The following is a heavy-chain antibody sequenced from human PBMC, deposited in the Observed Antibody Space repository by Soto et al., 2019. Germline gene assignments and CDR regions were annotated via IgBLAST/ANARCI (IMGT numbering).Heavy chain of an antibody. V-gene: IGHV3-48*01. Sequence: GGSLRLSCAASGFSFNTYSMNWVRQAPGKGLEWVSYISSDSSAIYYADSVEGRFTISRDNAKNSLYLQMNSLRAEDTAVYYCARYDSWLVEDILVVPAANFDYWGQGTLVTVSS. J-gene: IGHJ4*02. CDR3: ARYDSWLVEDILVVPAANFDY. CDR1: GFSFNTYS. D-gene: IGHD2-2*01. CDR2: ISSDSSAI.